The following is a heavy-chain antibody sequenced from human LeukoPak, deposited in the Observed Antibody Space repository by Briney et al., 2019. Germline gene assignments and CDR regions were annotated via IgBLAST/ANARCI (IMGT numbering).Heavy chain of an antibody. V-gene: IGHV4-39*07. CDR2: FYHSGST. CDR1: GGSISSSSYY. CDR3: ARLGAVLTSVNWFDP. D-gene: IGHD4-23*01. Sequence: PSETLSLTCTVSGGSISSSSYYWGWIRQPPGKGLEWIGNFYHSGSTYYNSSLKSRLTMSVDPSKNQFSLKLTAVTAADTAVYYCARLGAVLTSVNWFDPWGQGTLVTVSS. J-gene: IGHJ5*02.